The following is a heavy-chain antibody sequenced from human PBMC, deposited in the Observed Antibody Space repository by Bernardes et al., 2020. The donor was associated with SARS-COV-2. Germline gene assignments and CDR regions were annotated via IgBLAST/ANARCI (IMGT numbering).Heavy chain of an antibody. CDR3: ARNFGQKFDY. J-gene: IGHJ4*02. CDR2: IYHDGST. V-gene: IGHV4-4*02. Sequence: SETLSLTCAVSGGSISNSNWWSWVRQPPGKGLEWIGEIYHDGSTNYNPSLKSRVAISIDKSKNQFSLSLISVTAADTAMYFCARNFGQKFDYWGQGALITVSS. D-gene: IGHD3-3*01. CDR1: GGSISNSNW.